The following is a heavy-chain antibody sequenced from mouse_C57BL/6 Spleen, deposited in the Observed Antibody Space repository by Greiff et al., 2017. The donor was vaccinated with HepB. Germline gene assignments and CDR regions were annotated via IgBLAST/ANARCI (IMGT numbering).Heavy chain of an antibody. CDR2: IDPETGGT. V-gene: IGHV1-15*01. D-gene: IGHD2-5*01. CDR1: GYTFTDYE. Sequence: QVQLQQSGAELVRPGASVTLSCKASGYTFTDYEMHWVKQTPVHGLEWIGAIDPETGGTAYNQKFKGKAILTADKSSSTAYMELRSLTSEDSAVYYCTRSASYSNYGGFAYWGQGTLVTVSA. J-gene: IGHJ3*01. CDR3: TRSASYSNYGGFAY.